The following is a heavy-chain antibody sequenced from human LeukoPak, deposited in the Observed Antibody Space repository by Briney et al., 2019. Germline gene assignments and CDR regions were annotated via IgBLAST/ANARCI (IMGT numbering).Heavy chain of an antibody. CDR2: IYYSGST. Sequence: SETLSLTCTVSGGSISSSSYYWGWIRQPPGKGLEWIGSIYYSGSTYYNPSLKSRVTISVDTSKNQFSLKLSSVTAADTAVCYCARHPSAVAGKTFDCWGQGTLVTVSS. CDR3: ARHPSAVAGKTFDC. D-gene: IGHD6-19*01. CDR1: GGSISSSSYY. V-gene: IGHV4-39*01. J-gene: IGHJ4*02.